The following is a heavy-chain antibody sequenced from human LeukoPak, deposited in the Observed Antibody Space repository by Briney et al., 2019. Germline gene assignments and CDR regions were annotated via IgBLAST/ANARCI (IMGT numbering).Heavy chain of an antibody. V-gene: IGHV1-2*02. Sequence: SVKVSCKASGYTFTDYYMHWVRQAPGQGLQWMGWINPSSGVTNSAQNFQGRISMTRDTSISTAYMELSRLGSDDTAVYYCTRDGAFDIWGQGTMVTVSS. CDR2: INPSSGVT. CDR1: GYTFTDYY. CDR3: TRDGAFDI. J-gene: IGHJ3*02.